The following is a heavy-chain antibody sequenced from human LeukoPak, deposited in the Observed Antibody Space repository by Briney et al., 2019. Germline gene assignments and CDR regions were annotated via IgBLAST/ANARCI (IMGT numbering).Heavy chain of an antibody. CDR1: GYTLTTYG. CDR3: ARESEYSRSVVMEY. Sequence: ASVKVSCKASGYTLTTYGISWVRQAPGQGLEWMGWISAYNGNTNYAQKVQGRVTMTRDTSTSTAYMELRSLTSDDTAVYYCARESEYSRSVVMEYWGQGTLVTVSS. D-gene: IGHD6-6*01. CDR2: ISAYNGNT. V-gene: IGHV1-18*01. J-gene: IGHJ4*02.